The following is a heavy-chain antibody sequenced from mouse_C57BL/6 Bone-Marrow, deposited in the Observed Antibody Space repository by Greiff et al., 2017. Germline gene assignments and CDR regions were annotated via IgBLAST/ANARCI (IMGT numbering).Heavy chain of an antibody. D-gene: IGHD2-1*01. CDR3: TVRLWYTLY. CDR1: GSNIKDDY. Sequence: FQLQQSGAELVRPGASVKFSCTASGSNIKDDYMHGVKQRPEQGLGGIGWIDPENGDTEYAAKFRGKATITAETSSNTASVEPSSHTSEVTAVEYCTVRLWYTLYWGKGTTRTVSS. CDR2: IDPENGDT. V-gene: IGHV14-4*01. J-gene: IGHJ2*01.